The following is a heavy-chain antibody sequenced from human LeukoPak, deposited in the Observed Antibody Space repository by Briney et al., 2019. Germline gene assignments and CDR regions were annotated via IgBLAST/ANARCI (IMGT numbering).Heavy chain of an antibody. CDR3: ARDKRVATPFDY. V-gene: IGHV3-11*01. D-gene: IGHD2-15*01. CDR2: ISSSGSTI. J-gene: IGHJ4*02. CDR1: GFTFSDYY. Sequence: GGSLRLSCAASGFTFSDYYMSWIRQAPGKGLEWVSYISSSGSTIYYADSVKGRFTIPRDNAKNSLYLQMNSLRAEDTAVYYCARDKRVATPFDYWGQGTLVTVSS.